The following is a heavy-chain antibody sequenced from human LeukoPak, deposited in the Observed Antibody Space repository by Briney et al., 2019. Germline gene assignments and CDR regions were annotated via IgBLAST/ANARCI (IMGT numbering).Heavy chain of an antibody. CDR3: AREVRYGDYFDY. V-gene: IGHV3-33*01. Sequence: GGSLRLSCAASGFTFSSYGMHWVRQAPGKGLEWVAVIWYDGSNKYYADSVKGRFTISRDNSKNTLYLQMNSLRAEDTAVYYCAREVRYGDYFDYWGQGTLVTVSS. J-gene: IGHJ4*02. CDR2: IWYDGSNK. D-gene: IGHD4-17*01. CDR1: GFTFSSYG.